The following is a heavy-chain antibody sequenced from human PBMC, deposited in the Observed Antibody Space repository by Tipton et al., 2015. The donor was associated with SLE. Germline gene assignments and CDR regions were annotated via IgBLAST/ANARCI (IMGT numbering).Heavy chain of an antibody. V-gene: IGHV4-4*07. J-gene: IGHJ3*02. CDR2: IYTSGST. CDR3: AGPIAAAGPDDAFDI. Sequence: TLSLTCTVSGGSISSYYWSWIRQPAGKGLEWIGRIYTSGSTTYNPSLKSRVTMSVDTSKNQFSLKLGSVTAADTAVYYCAGPIAAAGPDDAFDIWGQGTMVTVSS. CDR1: GGSISSYY. D-gene: IGHD6-13*01.